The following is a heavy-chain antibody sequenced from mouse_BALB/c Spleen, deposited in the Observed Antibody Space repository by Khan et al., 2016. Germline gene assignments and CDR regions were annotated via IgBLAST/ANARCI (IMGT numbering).Heavy chain of an antibody. Sequence: VQLQESGPGLVAPSQSLSITCTVTGFSLTSYGVHWVRQPPGKGLEWLVVIWSDGSTTYNSALKSRLSISKDNSKSQVFLKMNSLQTDDTAMYYCARRDDGGGAMDYWGQGTSVTASS. D-gene: IGHD2-3*01. CDR2: IWSDGST. CDR3: ARRDDGGGAMDY. CDR1: GFSLTSYG. V-gene: IGHV2-6*02. J-gene: IGHJ4*01.